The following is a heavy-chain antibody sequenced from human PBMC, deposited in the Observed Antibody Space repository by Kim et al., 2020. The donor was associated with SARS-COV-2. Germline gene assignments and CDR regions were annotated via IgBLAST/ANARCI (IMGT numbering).Heavy chain of an antibody. CDR2: IRSKTNSYAT. Sequence: GGSLRLSCAASGFTLSASSIHWVRQASGKGLEWVGRIRSKTNSYATGYAASLEGRFTISRDDSKNTAYLEMHSLKTEDTAVYYCASSGGYCRNSNCYSENYYGMDVWGQGTTVTVSS. J-gene: IGHJ6*02. D-gene: IGHD2-15*01. CDR3: ASSGGYCRNSNCYSENYYGMDV. V-gene: IGHV3-73*01. CDR1: GFTLSASS.